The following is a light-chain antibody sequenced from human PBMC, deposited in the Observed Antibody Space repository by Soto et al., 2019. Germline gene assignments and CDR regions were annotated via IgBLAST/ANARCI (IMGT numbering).Light chain of an antibody. V-gene: IGLV2-14*03. CDR1: SSDIGGYNY. Sequence: QSALTQPASVSGSPGQSITISCTGSSSDIGGYNYVSWYQQHPGKAPQLMIYDVSCRPSGISDRFSGSKSGNTASLTISGLQPKDEADYYCSSYGASSTLFGGGTKVTVL. CDR3: SSYGASSTL. CDR2: DVS. J-gene: IGLJ3*02.